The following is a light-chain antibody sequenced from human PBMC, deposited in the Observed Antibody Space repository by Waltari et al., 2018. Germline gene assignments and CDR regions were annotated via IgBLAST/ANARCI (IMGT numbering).Light chain of an antibody. CDR2: EGS. CDR1: SSDVGNYNF. CDR3: CSYAGNRWV. Sequence: QSALTQPASLSGSPGQPITISCSGTSSDVGNYNFSAWFQQHPGTAPKPMIYEGSKRPSGVSNRFSGSKSGNTASLTISGLQAEDEADYYCCSYAGNRWVFGGGTKLTVL. V-gene: IGLV2-23*01. J-gene: IGLJ3*02.